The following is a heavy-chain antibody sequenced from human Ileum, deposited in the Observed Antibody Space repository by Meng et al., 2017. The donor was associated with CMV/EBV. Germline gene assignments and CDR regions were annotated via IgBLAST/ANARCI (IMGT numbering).Heavy chain of an antibody. CDR1: GYTFSNYG. CDR3: ARDLNDLWSAYYFFFVY. J-gene: IGHJ4*02. V-gene: IGHV1-18*01. Sequence: ASVKVSCKTSGYTFSNYGVSWIRQAPGQGLEWMGWISPFNGDRKSSQKFQDRVTMTSDTATDTAYMELTSLRSDDTAVYFCARDLNDLWSAYYFFFVYWARGT. CDR2: ISPFNGDR. D-gene: IGHD3-3*01.